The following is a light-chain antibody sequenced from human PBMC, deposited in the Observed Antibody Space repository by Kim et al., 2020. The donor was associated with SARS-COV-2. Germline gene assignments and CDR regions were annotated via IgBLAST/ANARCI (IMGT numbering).Light chain of an antibody. CDR2: STS. CDR1: QDISGW. J-gene: IGKJ4*01. V-gene: IGKV1D-16*01. CDR3: QQYTTYPLT. Sequence: ASVGDRDTIPCRAGQDISGWLAWYQQKPEKAPKSLIYSTSTLQSGVPSRFSGSRSGTDFTLTITNLQPEDFATYYCQQYTTYPLTFGGGTKVDIK.